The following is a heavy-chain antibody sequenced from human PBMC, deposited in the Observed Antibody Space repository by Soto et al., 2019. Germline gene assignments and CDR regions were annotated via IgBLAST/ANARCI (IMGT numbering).Heavy chain of an antibody. V-gene: IGHV4-34*01. CDR2: INHSGST. CDR1: GGSFSGYY. CDR3: ARETYGDYVNY. Sequence: SETLSLTCAVYGGSFSGYYWSWIRQPPGKGLEWIGEINHSGSTNYNPSLKSRVTISVDTSKNQFSLKLSSVTAADTAVYYCARETYGDYVNYWGQGTLVTVS. D-gene: IGHD4-17*01. J-gene: IGHJ4*02.